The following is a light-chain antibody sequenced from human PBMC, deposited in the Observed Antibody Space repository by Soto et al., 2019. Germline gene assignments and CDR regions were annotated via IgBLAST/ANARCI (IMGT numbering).Light chain of an antibody. Sequence: AIRMTQSPSSFSASTGDRVTITCRASQGISSYLAWYQQKPGKAPKLLIYAASTLQSGVPSRFSGGGSGTDFTLTISCLQSEDFATYYCQQYYSYPQTFGQGTKV. V-gene: IGKV1-8*01. J-gene: IGKJ1*01. CDR3: QQYYSYPQT. CDR2: AAS. CDR1: QGISSY.